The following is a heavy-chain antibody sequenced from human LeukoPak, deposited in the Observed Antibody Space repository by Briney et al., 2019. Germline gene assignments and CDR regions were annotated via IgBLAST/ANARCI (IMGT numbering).Heavy chain of an antibody. V-gene: IGHV4-30-4*01. D-gene: IGHD5-18*01. J-gene: IGHJ4*02. CDR3: ARRADDVDTAMAGGYFDY. Sequence: SQTLSLTCTVSGGSISSGDYYWSWIRQPPGKGLEWIGYIYYSGSTYYNPSLKSRVTISVDTSKNQFSLKLGSVTAADTAVYYCARRADDVDTAMAGGYFDYWGQGTLVTVSS. CDR2: IYYSGST. CDR1: GGSISSGDYY.